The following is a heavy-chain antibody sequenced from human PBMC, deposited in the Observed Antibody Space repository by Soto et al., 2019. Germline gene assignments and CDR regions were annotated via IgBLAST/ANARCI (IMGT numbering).Heavy chain of an antibody. Sequence: PGGSLRLSCAASGLTFRSYWMSWVRQAPGKGLEWVGRIKSKTDGGTTDYAAPVKGRFTISRDDSKNTLYLQMDSLKTEDTAVYYCTPDPRSGPGWVRFDYWGQGTLVTVSS. J-gene: IGHJ4*02. CDR2: IKSKTDGGTT. CDR1: GLTFRSYW. CDR3: TPDPRSGPGWVRFDY. V-gene: IGHV3-15*01. D-gene: IGHD3-10*01.